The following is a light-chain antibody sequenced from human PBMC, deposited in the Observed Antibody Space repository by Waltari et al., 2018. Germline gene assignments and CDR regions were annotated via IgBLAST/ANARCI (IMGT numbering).Light chain of an antibody. CDR2: DDS. V-gene: IGLV3-21*02. Sequence: SYVLTQPPSESVAPGQAATITCGGNNIGRKTVHWSQQKPGQAPVLVVYDDSDRASGIPERFSGSKSGDTATLTIGRVEAGDEADYSCQVWDGGRVVFGGGTKLTVL. J-gene: IGLJ2*01. CDR1: NIGRKT. CDR3: QVWDGGRVV.